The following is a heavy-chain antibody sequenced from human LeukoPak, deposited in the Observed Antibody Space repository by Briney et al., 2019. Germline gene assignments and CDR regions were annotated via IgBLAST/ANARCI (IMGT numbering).Heavy chain of an antibody. CDR1: GFTFSTYS. CDR3: ARDGGYEPDIYYMDV. Sequence: PGGSLRLSCAASGFTFSTYSMNWVRQAPGKGLEWVSSISSSSIYIYYADSVKGRFTISRDNAKNSLYLQMNSLRAEDTAVYYCARDGGYEPDIYYMDVWGKGTTVTISS. J-gene: IGHJ6*03. D-gene: IGHD5-12*01. V-gene: IGHV3-21*01. CDR2: ISSSSIYI.